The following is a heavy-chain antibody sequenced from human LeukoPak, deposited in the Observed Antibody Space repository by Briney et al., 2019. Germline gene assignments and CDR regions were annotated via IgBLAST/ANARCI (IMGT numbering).Heavy chain of an antibody. CDR1: GYTFTIYY. CDR3: ARGRGVHDSHTYDYFDY. CDR2: TNPAGGST. D-gene: IGHD3-22*01. Sequence: ASVKVSCKASGYTFTIYYIHWVRQAPGQGLEWMGITNPAGGSTTYAQKFQGSRLTLTRDTSTSTVYMELSSLRSEDTAVYYCARGRGVHDSHTYDYFDYWGQGSLVTVSS. V-gene: IGHV1-46*01. J-gene: IGHJ4*02.